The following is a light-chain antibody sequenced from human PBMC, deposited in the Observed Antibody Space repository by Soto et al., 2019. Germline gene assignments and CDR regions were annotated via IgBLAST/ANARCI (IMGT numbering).Light chain of an antibody. CDR2: TDN. J-gene: IGLJ1*01. V-gene: IGLV1-44*01. CDR3: ASWDDSLNGYV. CDR1: NSNIRSNT. Sequence: SLLTQPPSASGTPGQRVTISCSGSNSNIRSNTVHWYQQLPGTAPKLLIHTDNKRPSGVPDRFSGSKSGTSASLAISGLQSEDEAEYYCASWDDSLNGYVFATGTKVTVL.